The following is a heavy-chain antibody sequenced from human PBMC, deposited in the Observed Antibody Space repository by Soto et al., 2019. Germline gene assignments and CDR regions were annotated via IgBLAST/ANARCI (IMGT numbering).Heavy chain of an antibody. V-gene: IGHV5-51*01. Sequence: GESLKISCKGSGYSFTSYWIDWVRQMPGKGLEWMAIIYPGDSDTRYSPSFQGQVILSADKSISTAYLQWRSLQASDTAMYYCARIVGASDGMDVWGQGTTVTVSS. D-gene: IGHD1-26*01. CDR3: ARIVGASDGMDV. J-gene: IGHJ6*02. CDR1: GYSFTSYW. CDR2: IYPGDSDT.